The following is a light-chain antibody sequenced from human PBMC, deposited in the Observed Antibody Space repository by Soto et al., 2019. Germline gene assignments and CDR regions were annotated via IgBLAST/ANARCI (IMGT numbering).Light chain of an antibody. CDR2: GNT. Sequence: QSVLTQPPSVSGAPGQGVTISCTGSSSNIGAGYDVHWYQQVPGTAPRLLIYGNTNRPSGVPDRFSGSKSGTSASLAITGLQAEDEGDYYCQSYDSRLSGSVVFGGGTKLTVL. CDR3: QSYDSRLSGSVV. J-gene: IGLJ2*01. V-gene: IGLV1-40*01. CDR1: SSNIGAGYD.